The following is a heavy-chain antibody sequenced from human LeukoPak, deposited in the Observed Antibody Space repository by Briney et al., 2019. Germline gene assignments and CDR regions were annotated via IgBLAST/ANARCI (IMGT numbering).Heavy chain of an antibody. CDR1: GGSISSGDYY. V-gene: IGHV4-30-4*01. CDR3: ARGSDCSGGSCYPFDY. Sequence: PSQTLSLTCTVSGGSISSGDYYWSWIRQPPGKGLEWIGYIYYSGSSYYNPSLKSRVTISVDTSKNQFSLKLSSVTAADTAVYYCARGSDCSGGSCYPFDYWGQGTLVTVSS. D-gene: IGHD2-15*01. J-gene: IGHJ4*02. CDR2: IYYSGSS.